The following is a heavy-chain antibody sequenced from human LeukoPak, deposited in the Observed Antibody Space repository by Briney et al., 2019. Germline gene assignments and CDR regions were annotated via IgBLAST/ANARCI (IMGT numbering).Heavy chain of an antibody. Sequence: PGGSLRLSCAASGFTFSDYAMSWARHAPGKGLEWVSEIRGSGDSTFYADSVKGRFTISRDNSKNTLYLQMNSLRAEDTAVYYCAKRAVAIAATSWFDYWGQGTLVTVSS. CDR1: GFTFSDYA. D-gene: IGHD2-15*01. V-gene: IGHV3-23*01. CDR2: IRGSGDST. CDR3: AKRAVAIAATSWFDY. J-gene: IGHJ4*02.